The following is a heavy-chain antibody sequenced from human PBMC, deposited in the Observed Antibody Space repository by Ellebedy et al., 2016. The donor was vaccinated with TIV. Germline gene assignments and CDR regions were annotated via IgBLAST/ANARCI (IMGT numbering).Heavy chain of an antibody. D-gene: IGHD2-15*01. V-gene: IGHV3-30*03. J-gene: IGHJ5*02. CDR2: ISSDGSDK. CDR1: GFRFSSYG. Sequence: GESLKISCAASGFRFSSYGMHWVRQAPGKGLEWVAVISSDGSDKYYADSVKGRFTISRDDSKNTLYLQMNSLRAEDTAVYYCARNRIVVVDRRQRSWLDPWGQGTLVTVSS. CDR3: ARNRIVVVDRRQRSWLDP.